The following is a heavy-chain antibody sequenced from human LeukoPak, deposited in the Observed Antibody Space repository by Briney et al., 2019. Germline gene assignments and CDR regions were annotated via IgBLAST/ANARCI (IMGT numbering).Heavy chain of an antibody. V-gene: IGHV3-30*02. D-gene: IGHD3-22*01. CDR3: ARWDYHDRSANDY. J-gene: IGHJ4*02. CDR1: GFTFSSYG. CDR2: IRYDGSNK. Sequence: GGSLRLSCAASGFTFSSYGMHWVRQAPGKGLEWVAFIRYDGSNKYYADSVKGRFTISRDNSKNTLYLQMNSLRAEDTAVYYCARWDYHDRSANDYWGQGTQVTVSS.